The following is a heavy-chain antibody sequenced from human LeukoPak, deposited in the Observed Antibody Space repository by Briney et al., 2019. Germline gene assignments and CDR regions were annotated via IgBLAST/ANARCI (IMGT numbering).Heavy chain of an antibody. J-gene: IGHJ4*02. D-gene: IGHD2-15*01. CDR2: ISSSGSTI. V-gene: IGHV3-48*03. Sequence: QPGGSLRLSCAASGFTFSSYEMNWVRQAPGKGLEWVSYISSSGSTIYYADSVKGRFTISRDNAKNSLYLQMNSLRAEDTAVYYCASQGGEYCSGGSCYPFDYWGQGTLVTVSS. CDR1: GFTFSSYE. CDR3: ASQGGEYCSGGSCYPFDY.